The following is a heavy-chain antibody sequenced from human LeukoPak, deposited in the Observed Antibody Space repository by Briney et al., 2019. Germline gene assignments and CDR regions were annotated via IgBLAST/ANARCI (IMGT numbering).Heavy chain of an antibody. CDR1: GFTFSSYG. CDR3: ARELPPLVKYSFDY. D-gene: IGHD1-26*01. CDR2: IWSGGSNR. V-gene: IGHV3-33*01. J-gene: IGHJ4*02. Sequence: PGGSLKLSCAASGFTFSSYGMHWVRQAPGKGLEWVAVIWSGGSNRFYADSVTGRFTISRDNSKNTLYLQMNSLRAEDTALYYCARELPPLVKYSFDYWGQGTLVTVSS.